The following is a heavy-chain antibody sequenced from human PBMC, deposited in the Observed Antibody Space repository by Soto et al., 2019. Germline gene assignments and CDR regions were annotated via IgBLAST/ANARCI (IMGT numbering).Heavy chain of an antibody. CDR2: IKDGGSEM. V-gene: IGHV3-7*05. Sequence: EVQLVESGGGLVQPGGSLRLSCAASGFTFNTYWMKWVRQATRKGLEWVADIKDGGSEMYYVDSVKGRFTISRDTARNSLYLQMNSRRAEDTAMYDCARGVWGRDFDLWGRGTVVTVSS. CDR1: GFTFNTYW. J-gene: IGHJ2*01. D-gene: IGHD7-27*01. CDR3: ARGVWGRDFDL.